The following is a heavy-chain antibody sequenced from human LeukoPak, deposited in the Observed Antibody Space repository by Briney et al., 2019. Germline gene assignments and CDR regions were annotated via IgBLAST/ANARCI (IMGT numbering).Heavy chain of an antibody. J-gene: IGHJ6*03. CDR3: ARDLHSSSWYYYYYYYMDV. CDR2: IYYSGST. V-gene: IGHV4-39*07. Sequence: SETLSLTCSVSGGSISSSSFYWGWIRQPPGKGLEWIGYIYYSGSTYYNPSLKSRFTISVDTSKNQFSLKLSSVTAADTAVYYCARDLHSSSWYYYYYYYMDVWGKGTTVTVSS. CDR1: GGSISSSSFY. D-gene: IGHD6-13*01.